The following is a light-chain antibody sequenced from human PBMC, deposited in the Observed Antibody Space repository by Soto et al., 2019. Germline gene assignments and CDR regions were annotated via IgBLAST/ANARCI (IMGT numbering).Light chain of an antibody. CDR3: QQLHSYPIT. J-gene: IGKJ5*01. CDR2: ASS. Sequence: DIPMTQSPSTLSASVGDTGTITCRASQSIDTWLAWHQQKPGKAPKLLIYASSTLQSGVPSRFSGSGSGTEFTLTISSLQTEDFATYFCQQLHSYPITFGQGTRLEIK. CDR1: QSIDTW. V-gene: IGKV1-5*01.